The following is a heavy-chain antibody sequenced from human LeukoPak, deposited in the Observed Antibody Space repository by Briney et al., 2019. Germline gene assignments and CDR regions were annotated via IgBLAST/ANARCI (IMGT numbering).Heavy chain of an antibody. CDR2: MNPNSGNT. D-gene: IGHD6-6*01. Sequence: ASVKVSCKASGYTFTSYGINWVRQATGQGLEWMGWMNPNSGNTGYVQKFQGRVTMTRNTSISTAYMELSSLRSEDTAVYYCARGRLAARQKRNYYFDYWGQGTLVTVSS. V-gene: IGHV1-8*01. CDR3: ARGRLAARQKRNYYFDY. CDR1: GYTFTSYG. J-gene: IGHJ4*02.